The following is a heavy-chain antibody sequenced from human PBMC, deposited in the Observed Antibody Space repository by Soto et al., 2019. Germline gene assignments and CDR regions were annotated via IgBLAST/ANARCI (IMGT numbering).Heavy chain of an antibody. CDR2: IIPILGIA. D-gene: IGHD3-22*01. CDR1: GGTFSSYI. J-gene: IGHJ4*02. CDR3: ARGLHYDSISLDDY. V-gene: IGHV1-69*02. Sequence: QVQLVQSGAEVKKPGSSVKVSCKASGGTFSSYIINWVRQAPGRGLEWMGRIIPILGIAKYAQKFQGRVTITADKSTSTAYMELSSLRSEDTAVYYCARGLHYDSISLDDYWGQGTLVTVSS.